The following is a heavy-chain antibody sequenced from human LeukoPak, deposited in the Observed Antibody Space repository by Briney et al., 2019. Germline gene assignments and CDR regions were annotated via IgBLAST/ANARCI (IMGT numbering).Heavy chain of an antibody. D-gene: IGHD3-3*01. CDR1: GFTFSSYS. CDR3: ARDWGVVIFDY. CDR2: ISSSSSTI. V-gene: IGHV3-48*01. Sequence: GGSLRLSCAASGFTFSSYSMNWVRQAPGKGLEWVSYISSSSSTIYYADSVKGRFTISRDNAKNSLYLQMNSLRAEDTAVYYCARDWGVVIFDYWGQGTLVTVSS. J-gene: IGHJ4*02.